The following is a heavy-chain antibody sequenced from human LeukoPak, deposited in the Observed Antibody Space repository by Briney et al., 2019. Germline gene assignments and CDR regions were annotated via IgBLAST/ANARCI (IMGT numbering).Heavy chain of an antibody. CDR1: GFTFSSYE. Sequence: GGSLRLSCATSGFTFSSYEMNGVRQAPGKGLEWVSYIISSGRTVYYGDSVKGRFTISRDNAKNSLDLQMNSLRAEDTAVYYCVRDQKPYCTGGSCYYYWGQGTLVTVSS. J-gene: IGHJ4*02. V-gene: IGHV3-48*03. D-gene: IGHD2-15*01. CDR2: IISSGRTV. CDR3: VRDQKPYCTGGSCYYY.